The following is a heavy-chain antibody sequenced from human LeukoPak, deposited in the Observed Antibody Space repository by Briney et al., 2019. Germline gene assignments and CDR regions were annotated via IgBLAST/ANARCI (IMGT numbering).Heavy chain of an antibody. J-gene: IGHJ6*03. Sequence: ASVKVSCKASGYTFTSYAMHWVRQAPGQRLEWMGWINAGNGNTKYSQKFQGRVTITADESTSTAYMELSSLRSEDTAVYYCARDRISREGIVVVPAANYYYYYMDVWGKGTTVTVSS. CDR3: ARDRISREGIVVVPAANYYYYYMDV. D-gene: IGHD2-2*01. V-gene: IGHV1-3*01. CDR1: GYTFTSYA. CDR2: INAGNGNT.